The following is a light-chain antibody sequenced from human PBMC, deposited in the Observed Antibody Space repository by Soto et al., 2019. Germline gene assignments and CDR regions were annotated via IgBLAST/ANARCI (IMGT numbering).Light chain of an antibody. CDR2: DAS. CDR1: QSISTW. J-gene: IGKJ1*01. CDR3: QQTYTTPWT. Sequence: DIQMTQSPSTVSASVGDGVTITCRASQSISTWLAWYQQKPGKAPKLLIYDASTLESGVPSGFSGSGSGTEFTLTINSLQPEDFATYYCQQTYTTPWTFGRGTKVEI. V-gene: IGKV1-5*01.